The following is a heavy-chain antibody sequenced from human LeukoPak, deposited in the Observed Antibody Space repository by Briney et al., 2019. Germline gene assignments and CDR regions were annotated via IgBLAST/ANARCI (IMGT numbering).Heavy chain of an antibody. CDR1: GYTFTDYA. V-gene: IGHV7-4-1*02. CDR3: ARQGGSSWYVVDY. J-gene: IGHJ4*02. D-gene: IGHD6-13*01. CDR2: INTNTGNP. Sequence: ASVKVSCKASGYTFTDYAMNWVRRAPGQGLEWTGWINTNTGNPTYAQGFTGRFVFSLDTSVSTAYLQISSLKAEDTAAYYCARQGGSSWYVVDYWGQGTLLTVSS.